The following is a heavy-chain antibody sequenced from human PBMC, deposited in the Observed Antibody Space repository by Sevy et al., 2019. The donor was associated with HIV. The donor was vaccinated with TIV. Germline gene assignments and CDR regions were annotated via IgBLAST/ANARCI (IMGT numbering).Heavy chain of an antibody. D-gene: IGHD6-13*01. Sequence: SETLSLTCAVYGGSFSGYYWSWIRQPPGKGLEWIGEINHSGSTNYNPSLKSRATISVDKSKNQCSLKLSSVTAADTAVYYCARDPGIAAAAYYFDYWGQGTLVTVSS. CDR2: INHSGST. V-gene: IGHV4-34*01. J-gene: IGHJ4*02. CDR3: ARDPGIAAAAYYFDY. CDR1: GGSFSGYY.